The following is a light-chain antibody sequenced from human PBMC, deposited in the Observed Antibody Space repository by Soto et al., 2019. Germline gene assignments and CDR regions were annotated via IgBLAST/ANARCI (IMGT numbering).Light chain of an antibody. V-gene: IGKV3-20*01. CDR1: QSIASSY. Sequence: IMVTQSPGTLSLSPGERATLSCRASQSIASSYLAWYQQKPGQAPRLLIYGSSTRATGIPDRFSGSGSGTDFTLTISRLEPEDFAVYYCQQYVDSPITFGQRTRLELK. CDR3: QQYVDSPIT. J-gene: IGKJ5*01. CDR2: GSS.